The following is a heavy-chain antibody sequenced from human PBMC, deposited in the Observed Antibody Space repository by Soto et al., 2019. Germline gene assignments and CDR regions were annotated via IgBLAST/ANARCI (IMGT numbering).Heavy chain of an antibody. CDR3: AKNGWLVSDAFDI. CDR2: ISSSGGCT. D-gene: IGHD6-19*01. CDR1: GFTFSDYY. J-gene: IGHJ3*02. V-gene: IGHV3-23*01. Sequence: GGSLRLSCAASGFTFSDYYMSWIRQAPGKGLEWVSSISSSGGCTYYADSVKGRFTISRDNAKNTLYLQMNSLRAEDTAVYYCAKNGWLVSDAFDIWGQGTMVTV.